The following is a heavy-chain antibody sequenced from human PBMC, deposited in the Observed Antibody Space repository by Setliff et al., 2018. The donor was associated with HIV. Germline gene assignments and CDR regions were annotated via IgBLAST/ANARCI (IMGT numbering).Heavy chain of an antibody. CDR2: IYYSGNT. D-gene: IGHD3-22*01. CDR1: GGSISSYY. J-gene: IGHJ4*02. CDR3: ARGHDSSGYYYAY. V-gene: IGHV4-59*01. Sequence: SGTLSLTCTVSGGSISSYYWSWIRQPPGKGLEWIGYIYYSGNTNYNPSLKSRVTISVDTSKNQFSLKLGSVTAADTAVYYCARGHDSSGYYYAYWGQGILVTVSS.